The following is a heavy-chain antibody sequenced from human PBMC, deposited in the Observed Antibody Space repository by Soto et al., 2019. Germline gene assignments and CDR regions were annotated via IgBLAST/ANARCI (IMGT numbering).Heavy chain of an antibody. CDR2: FIPVLDMA. V-gene: IGHV1-69*02. CDR3: AITYCRDNSCFRDFDF. D-gene: IGHD2-21*01. J-gene: IGHJ4*02. CDR1: GGTFTTYT. Sequence: QVQVVQSGAEVKKPESSVKVSCKPSGGTFTTYTINRVRQAPGRGLEWMGRFIPVLDMANYAQEFQGRVAITADTSTMTAYLELSRLTSDDSAVYYCAITYCRDNSCFRDFDFWGPGTRVTVSS.